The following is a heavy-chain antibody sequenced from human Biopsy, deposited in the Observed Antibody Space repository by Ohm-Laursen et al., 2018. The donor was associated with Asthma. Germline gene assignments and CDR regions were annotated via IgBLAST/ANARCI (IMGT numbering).Heavy chain of an antibody. V-gene: IGHV1-3*01. J-gene: IGHJ3*02. CDR3: ARTYYDFLTGQVNDGFDI. Sequence: EASVKASCKTSGYTFISYAIHWVRQAPGQRLEWMVWINVGNGNTKYSQKFQGRVTITRDTSASTAYMELSSLRSEDTAVYYCARTYYDFLTGQVNDGFDIWGQGTMVTVSS. D-gene: IGHD3-9*01. CDR2: INVGNGNT. CDR1: GYTFISYA.